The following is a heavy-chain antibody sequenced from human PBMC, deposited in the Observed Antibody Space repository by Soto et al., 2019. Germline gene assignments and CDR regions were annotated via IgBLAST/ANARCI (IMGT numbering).Heavy chain of an antibody. CDR1: GFTFSSYG. CDR3: AKDLPRLTTGNWFDP. D-gene: IGHD4-17*01. Sequence: GGSLRLSCAASGFTFSSYGMHWVRQAPGKGLEWVAVISYDGSNKYYADSVKGRFTISRDNSKNTLYLQMNSLRAEDTAVYYCAKDLPRLTTGNWFDPWGQRTLVTVSS. V-gene: IGHV3-30*18. CDR2: ISYDGSNK. J-gene: IGHJ5*02.